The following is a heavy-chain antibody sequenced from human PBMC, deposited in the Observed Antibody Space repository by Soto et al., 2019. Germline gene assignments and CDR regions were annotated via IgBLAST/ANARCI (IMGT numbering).Heavy chain of an antibody. CDR1: GFTFSSYE. CDR2: ISSSGSTI. Sequence: GGSLRLSCAASGFTFSSYEMNWVRQAPGKGLEWVSYISSSGSTIYYADSVKGRFTISRDNAKNSLYLQMNSLRAEDTAVYYCARVTTTVTTSYYYYGMDVWGQGTTVTVS. CDR3: ARVTTTVTTSYYYYGMDV. V-gene: IGHV3-48*03. J-gene: IGHJ6*02. D-gene: IGHD4-4*01.